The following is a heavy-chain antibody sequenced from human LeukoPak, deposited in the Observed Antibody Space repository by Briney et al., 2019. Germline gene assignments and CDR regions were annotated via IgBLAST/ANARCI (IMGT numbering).Heavy chain of an antibody. V-gene: IGHV3-74*01. J-gene: IGHJ6*02. CDR1: GFTCSTYW. Sequence: GGSLRLSCAASGFTCSTYWMHWVRQAPGKGLEWVSRINPDGITTTCADSVKGRFTISRDNAKNTLFLQMNSLRAEDTAVYYSARDYYYGMDVWGQGTTITVSS. CDR2: INPDGITT. CDR3: ARDYYYGMDV.